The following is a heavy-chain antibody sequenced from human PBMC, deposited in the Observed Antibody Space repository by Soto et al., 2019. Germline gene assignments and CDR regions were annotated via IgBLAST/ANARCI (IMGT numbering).Heavy chain of an antibody. CDR3: ARDRGPSSGYYPYWFDP. D-gene: IGHD3-22*01. Sequence: QVQLVQSGAEVKKPGSSVNVSCKASGGTFSSYAISWVRQAPGQGLEWMGEIIPIFGTANYAQKFQGRVTITADDSTSTAYMELSSLRSEDTAVYYCARDRGPSSGYYPYWFDPWGQGTLVTVSS. V-gene: IGHV1-69*12. CDR2: IIPIFGTA. CDR1: GGTFSSYA. J-gene: IGHJ5*02.